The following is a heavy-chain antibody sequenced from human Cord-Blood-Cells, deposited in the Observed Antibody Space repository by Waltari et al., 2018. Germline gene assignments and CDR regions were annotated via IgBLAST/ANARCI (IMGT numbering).Heavy chain of an antibody. V-gene: IGHV4-39*01. J-gene: IGHJ4*02. CDR3: APPLGL. Sequence: QLQLQESGPGLVKPSETLSLTCTVSGGSISSSSYYWGWIRQPPGKGLEWIGSIFYGGSTYYTPSLKSRVTISVDTSKNQFSLKLGSMTAADTAVYYCAPPLGLWGQGTLVTVSS. CDR1: GGSISSSSYY. CDR2: IFYGGST.